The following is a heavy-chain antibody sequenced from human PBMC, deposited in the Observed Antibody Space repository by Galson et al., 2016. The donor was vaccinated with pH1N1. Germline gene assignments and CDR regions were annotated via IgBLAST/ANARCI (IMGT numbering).Heavy chain of an antibody. J-gene: IGHJ2*01. CDR2: IIPIFNTA. CDR3: AREDYYDTDLSDWYFDL. CDR1: GGTFGSYG. D-gene: IGHD3-22*01. Sequence: SVKVSCKASGGTFGSYGINWVRQAPGQGLEWMGGIIPIFNTAKYAQNFQGRVTITADESTTTAYMELNSLRSVDTAVYYCAREDYYDTDLSDWYFDLWGRGTLLTVSS. V-gene: IGHV1-69*13.